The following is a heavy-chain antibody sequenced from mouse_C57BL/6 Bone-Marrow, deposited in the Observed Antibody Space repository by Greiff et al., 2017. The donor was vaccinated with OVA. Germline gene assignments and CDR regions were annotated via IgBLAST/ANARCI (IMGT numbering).Heavy chain of an antibody. CDR1: GFTFSSYG. V-gene: IGHV5-6*01. CDR3: ARHGGYPYYFDY. J-gene: IGHJ2*01. CDR2: ISSGGSYT. Sequence: EVHLVESGGDLVKPGGSLKLSCAASGFTFSSYGMSWVRQTPDKRLEWVATISSGGSYTYYPDSVKGRFTISRDNAQNTLYLQMISLKSEDTAMYYCARHGGYPYYFDYRGQGTTLTVSS. D-gene: IGHD2-2*01.